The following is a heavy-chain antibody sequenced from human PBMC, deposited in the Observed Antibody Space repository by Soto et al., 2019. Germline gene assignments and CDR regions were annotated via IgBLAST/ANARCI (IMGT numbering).Heavy chain of an antibody. V-gene: IGHV4-34*01. Sequence: QVQLQQWGAGLLKPSETLSLTCTVYDGSSSGYYGSWVRQPPGKGLEWIGEINPSGSTNYNPSLKSRVAISVDTSNNQFSLNVNSVTAADPAVYYCARGRITMLHWGQGTLVTVSS. CDR3: ARGRITMLH. CDR2: INPSGST. D-gene: IGHD3-10*02. CDR1: DGSSSGYY. J-gene: IGHJ4*02.